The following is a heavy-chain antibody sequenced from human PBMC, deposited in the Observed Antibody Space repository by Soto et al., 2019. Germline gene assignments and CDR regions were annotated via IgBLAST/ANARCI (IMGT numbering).Heavy chain of an antibody. CDR2: IIPIFGTA. J-gene: IGHJ4*02. CDR1: GGTFSIYA. CDR3: ARDRGYSDGYRPFDY. D-gene: IGHD5-18*01. Sequence: QVQLGQSGAEVKKPGSSVKVSCKASGGTFSIYAISWVRQAPGQGLEWMGGIIPIFGTANYAQKFQGRVTITADESTSTAYMELSSLRSEATAVDYCARDRGYSDGYRPFDYWGQGTLVTVSS. V-gene: IGHV1-69*12.